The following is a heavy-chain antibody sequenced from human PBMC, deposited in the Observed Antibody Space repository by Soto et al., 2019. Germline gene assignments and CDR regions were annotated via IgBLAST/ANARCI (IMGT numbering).Heavy chain of an antibody. CDR2: ISSNSDTI. D-gene: IGHD4-17*01. Sequence: DVQLVESGGGLVQPGRSLRLSCVASGFTADDYAMHWVRQAPGKGLEWVSGISSNSDTIDYADSVKGRFTISRDNAKNSLCLQMNSLRPEDTALYYCAKDMKWGGMTTIHYFDSWGQGTLVTVSS. CDR3: AKDMKWGGMTTIHYFDS. J-gene: IGHJ4*02. V-gene: IGHV3-9*02. CDR1: GFTADDYA.